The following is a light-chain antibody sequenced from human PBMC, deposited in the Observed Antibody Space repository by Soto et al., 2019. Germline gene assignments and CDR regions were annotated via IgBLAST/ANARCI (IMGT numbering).Light chain of an antibody. Sequence: NIQMTQSPSAMSASVGDRVTITCRARQGITNFLAWFQQKPGKVPNHLIFAASSLQSGVPSSFSGSGSGTEFTLTISSLQPEDFATYSFQRHISNSFVGRAKGAIK. J-gene: IGKJ4*01. CDR1: QGITNF. CDR3: QRHISNS. CDR2: AAS. V-gene: IGKV1D-17*01.